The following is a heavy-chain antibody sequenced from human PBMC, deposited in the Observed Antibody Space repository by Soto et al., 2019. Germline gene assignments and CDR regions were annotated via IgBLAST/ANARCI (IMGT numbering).Heavy chain of an antibody. V-gene: IGHV3-7*01. CDR1: GFTFSSYW. CDR2: IKRDGSEK. CDR3: ARGSYSGSYFFGF. J-gene: IGHJ4*02. D-gene: IGHD1-26*01. Sequence: GGSLRLSCAASGFTFSSYWMSWVRQAPGKGLEWVANIKRDGSEKYYVDSVKGRFTISRDNDKNSLYLQMNSLRAEDTAVYYCARGSYSGSYFFGFWGQGTLVPVPS.